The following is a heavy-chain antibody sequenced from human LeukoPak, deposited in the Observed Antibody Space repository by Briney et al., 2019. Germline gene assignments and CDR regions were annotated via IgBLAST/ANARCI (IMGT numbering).Heavy chain of an antibody. CDR1: GFIAGYNY. V-gene: IGHV3-53*01. CDR3: ARVAQLGNDY. J-gene: IGHJ4*02. CDR2: IYRGDT. D-gene: IGHD7-27*01. Sequence: GGSLRLSCEVSGFIAGYNYMSWVRQAPGKGLEWVSVIYRGDTYYADSVKGRFTISRDNAKNSLYLQMNSLRAEDTAVYYCARVAQLGNDYWGQGTLVTVSS.